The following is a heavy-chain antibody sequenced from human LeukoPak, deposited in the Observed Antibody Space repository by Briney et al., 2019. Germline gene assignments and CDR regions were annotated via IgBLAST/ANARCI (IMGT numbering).Heavy chain of an antibody. CDR2: IYYSGST. CDR3: ARDRITMVRGVIITNWFDP. Sequence: PSQTLPLTCTVSGGSISSGDYYWSWIRQPPGKGLEWIGYIYYSGSTYYNPSLKSRVTISVDTSKNQFSLKLSSVTAADTAVYYCARDRITMVRGVIITNWFDPWGQGTLVTVSS. V-gene: IGHV4-30-4*01. CDR1: GGSISSGDYY. J-gene: IGHJ5*02. D-gene: IGHD3-10*01.